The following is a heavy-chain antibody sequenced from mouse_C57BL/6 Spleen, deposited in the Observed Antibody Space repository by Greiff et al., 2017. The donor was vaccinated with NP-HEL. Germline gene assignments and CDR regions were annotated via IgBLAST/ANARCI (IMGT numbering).Heavy chain of an antibody. J-gene: IGHJ3*01. V-gene: IGHV1-22*01. Sequence: EVQLQESGPELVKPGASVKMSCKASGYTFTDYNMHWVKQSHGKSLEWIGYINPNNGGTSYNQKFKGKATLTVNKSSSTAYMELRSLTSEDSAVYYCARGGAPAWFAYWGQGTLVTVSA. CDR2: INPNNGGT. CDR1: GYTFTDYN. CDR3: ARGGAPAWFAY.